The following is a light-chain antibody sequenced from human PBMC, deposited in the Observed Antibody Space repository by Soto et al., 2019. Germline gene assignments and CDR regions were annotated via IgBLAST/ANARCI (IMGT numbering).Light chain of an antibody. V-gene: IGLV1-47*02. CDR2: NNN. CDR1: SSNIGSSY. J-gene: IGLJ1*01. Sequence: QSVLTQPPSTSGTPGQRVTISCSGSSSNIGSSYVFWFQHLPGTAPKLLMYNNNQRPSGVPDRVSASKSGTSASLAISGLRSEDEADYYCAAWDDSLRGYVFGTGTKVTVL. CDR3: AAWDDSLRGYV.